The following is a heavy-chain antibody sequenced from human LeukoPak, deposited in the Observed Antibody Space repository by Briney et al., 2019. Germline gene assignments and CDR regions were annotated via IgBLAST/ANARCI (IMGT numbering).Heavy chain of an antibody. CDR3: AREGYCSSTSCYPLDY. J-gene: IGHJ4*02. V-gene: IGHV3-21*01. CDR1: GFTFSSYA. Sequence: GGSLRLSCAASGFTFSSYAMNWVRQAPGKGLEWVSSISSSSSYIYYADSVKGRFTISRDNAKNSLYLQMNSLRAEDTAVYYCAREGYCSSTSCYPLDYWGQGTLVTVSS. D-gene: IGHD2-2*01. CDR2: ISSSSSYI.